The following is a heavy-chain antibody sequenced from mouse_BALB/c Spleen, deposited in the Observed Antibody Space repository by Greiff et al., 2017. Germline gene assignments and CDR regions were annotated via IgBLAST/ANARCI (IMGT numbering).Heavy chain of an antibody. Sequence: VQLQESGAELAKPGASVKMSCKASGYTFTSYWMHWVKQRPGQGLEWIGYINPSTGYTEYNQKFKDKATLTADKSSSTAYMQLSSLTSEDSAVYYGARGSSGYVRFAYGGQGTLVTVSA. CDR3: ARGSSGYVRFAY. CDR2: INPSTGYT. J-gene: IGHJ3*01. D-gene: IGHD3-1*01. V-gene: IGHV1-7*01. CDR1: GYTFTSYW.